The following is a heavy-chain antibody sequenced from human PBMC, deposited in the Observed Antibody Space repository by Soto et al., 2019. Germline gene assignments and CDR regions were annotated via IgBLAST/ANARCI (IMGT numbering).Heavy chain of an antibody. V-gene: IGHV3-64D*06. J-gene: IGHJ1*01. Sequence: GGSLRLSCSASGFTFSSYAMHWVRQAPGKGLEYVSAISSNGGSTYYADSVKGRLTISRDNYKNTLYLQMSSLRAEETAVYYCVKVATSGWYPFDHSGQGTLVTVFS. CDR1: GFTFSSYA. D-gene: IGHD6-19*01. CDR2: ISSNGGST. CDR3: VKVATSGWYPFDH.